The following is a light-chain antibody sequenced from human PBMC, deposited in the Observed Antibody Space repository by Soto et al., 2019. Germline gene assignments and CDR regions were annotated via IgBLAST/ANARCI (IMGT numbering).Light chain of an antibody. CDR2: GAS. V-gene: IGKV3-15*01. CDR3: QQYNNWPYT. J-gene: IGKJ2*01. Sequence: EIVMPQSPATLSVSQGERATLSCSASQGVSRTIAWYRQKPGQAPTLLIYGASTRATGVPARFSGSGSGTEFTLTISTLQSEDFAVYYCQQYNNWPYTFGQGTKLEIK. CDR1: QGVSRT.